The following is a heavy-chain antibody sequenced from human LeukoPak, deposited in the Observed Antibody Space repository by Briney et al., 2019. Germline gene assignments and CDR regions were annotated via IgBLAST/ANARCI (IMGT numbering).Heavy chain of an antibody. D-gene: IGHD6-19*01. CDR3: ARGYSSPWDRYFDY. J-gene: IGHJ4*02. CDR1: GFTFSSYW. V-gene: IGHV3-7*01. Sequence: GGSLRLSFADSGFTFSSYWMSWVRQAPGKGLEWVANIKQDGSEKYYVDSVKGRFTISRDNAKNLLNLQMNSLRAEDTAVYYCARGYSSPWDRYFDYWGQGTLVTVSS. CDR2: IKQDGSEK.